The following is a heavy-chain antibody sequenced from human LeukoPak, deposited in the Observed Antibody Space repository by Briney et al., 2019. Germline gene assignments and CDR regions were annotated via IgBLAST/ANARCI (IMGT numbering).Heavy chain of an antibody. V-gene: IGHV4-59*11. CDR1: GGSINSHH. CDR3: ARVGSRYGADAFDI. CDR2: IYCTGRT. Sequence: SETLSLTCTITGGSINSHHWSWVRQPPGKGLEWVGYIYCTGRTTYSPSVESRVSISLDTSKDQFSLRLNSVTAADTAVYYCARVGSRYGADAFDIWGRGAMVIVS. D-gene: IGHD5-18*01. J-gene: IGHJ3*02.